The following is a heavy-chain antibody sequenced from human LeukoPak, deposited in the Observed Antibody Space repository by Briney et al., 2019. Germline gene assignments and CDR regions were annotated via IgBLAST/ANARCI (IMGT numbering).Heavy chain of an antibody. D-gene: IGHD1-26*01. CDR2: ISGSGGNT. V-gene: IGHV3-23*01. J-gene: IGHJ6*03. CDR1: GFTFNNYG. Sequence: GGSLRLSCAASGFTFNNYGMSWVRQAPGKGLEWVSGISGSGGNTYYRDSVKGRFTISRDNFKNTLHLQMNSLRAEDTAVYYCARDPYSGSYGDYYYYYMDVWGKGTTVTISS. CDR3: ARDPYSGSYGDYYYYYMDV.